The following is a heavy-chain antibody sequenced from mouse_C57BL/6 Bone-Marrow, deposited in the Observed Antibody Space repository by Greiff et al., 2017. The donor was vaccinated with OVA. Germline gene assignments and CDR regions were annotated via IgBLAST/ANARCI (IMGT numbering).Heavy chain of an antibody. J-gene: IGHJ1*03. CDR3: ARDYYYGSSYDWYFDV. D-gene: IGHD1-1*01. CDR2: VYPYNGGT. CDR1: GFTFTDYY. Sequence: VHVKQSGPVLVKPGPSVKISCKASGFTFTDYYMHWVKQSHGKSLEWIGLVYPYNGGTSYNQKFKGKATLTVDTSSSTAYMELNSLTSEDSAVYYCARDYYYGSSYDWYFDVWGTGTTVTVSS. V-gene: IGHV1-36*01.